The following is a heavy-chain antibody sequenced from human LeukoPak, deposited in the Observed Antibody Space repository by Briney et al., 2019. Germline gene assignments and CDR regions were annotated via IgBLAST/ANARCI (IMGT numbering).Heavy chain of an antibody. CDR3: AKDGRSGAPFDR. CDR2: ITGGGGST. J-gene: IGHJ4*02. CDR1: GFTVYNFA. Sequence: GGSLRLSCVASGFTVYNFAMSWVRQAPGKGLEWVSLITGGGGSTDYADSVKGRFTISRDNSKNTLYLQMNSLRVEDTATYYCAKDGRSGAPFDRWGQGTVLTVSS. V-gene: IGHV3-23*01. D-gene: IGHD3-3*01.